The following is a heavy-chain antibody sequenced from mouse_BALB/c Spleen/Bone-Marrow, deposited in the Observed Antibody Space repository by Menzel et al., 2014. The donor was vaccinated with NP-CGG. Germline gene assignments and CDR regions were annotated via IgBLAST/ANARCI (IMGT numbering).Heavy chain of an antibody. CDR1: GFTFSSYA. V-gene: IGHV5-9-3*01. CDR2: ISSGGNYT. J-gene: IGHJ4*01. D-gene: IGHD2-3*01. Sequence: EVKLMESGGGLVKPGGSLKLSCAASGFTFSSYAMSWVRQTPEKRLEWVATISSGGNYTYYPDSVKGRFTISRDNAKNTLYLQMSSLRSEDTAMYYCARQRDGSYAMDYWGQGTSVTVSS. CDR3: ARQRDGSYAMDY.